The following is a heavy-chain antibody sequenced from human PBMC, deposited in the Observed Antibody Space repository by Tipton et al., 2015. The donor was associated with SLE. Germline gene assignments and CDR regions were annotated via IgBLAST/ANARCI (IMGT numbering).Heavy chain of an antibody. Sequence: TLSLTCTVSGGSVSSQYWSWIRQPPGKGLEWIGYIYHSGSTNYNPSLTSRVTISVDTSKNQFYLNLRSVTAADTAVYYCARDGSGIFDYWGQGALVPVSS. D-gene: IGHD1-26*01. CDR3: ARDGSGIFDY. CDR2: IYHSGST. V-gene: IGHV4-59*02. CDR1: GGSVSSQY. J-gene: IGHJ4*02.